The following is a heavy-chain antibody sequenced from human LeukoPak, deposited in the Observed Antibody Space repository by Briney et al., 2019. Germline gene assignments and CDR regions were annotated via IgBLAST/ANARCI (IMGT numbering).Heavy chain of an antibody. V-gene: IGHV3-23*01. J-gene: IGHJ4*02. D-gene: IGHD3-10*01. CDR2: ISGSGGST. Sequence: GGTLRLSCAASGFTFSSYGMSWVRQAPGKGLEWVSAISGSGGSTYYADSVKGRFTISRDNAKNSLYLQMNSLRAEDTAVYYCARMYYGSGSNYFDYWGQGTLVTVSS. CDR3: ARMYYGSGSNYFDY. CDR1: GFTFSSYG.